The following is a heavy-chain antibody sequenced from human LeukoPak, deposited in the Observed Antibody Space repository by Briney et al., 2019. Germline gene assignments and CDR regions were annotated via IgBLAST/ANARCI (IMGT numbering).Heavy chain of an antibody. CDR1: GGSFSGYY. CDR3: ARGWRWLHPFDY. V-gene: IGHV4-34*01. D-gene: IGHD5-24*01. CDR2: INHSGST. J-gene: IGHJ4*02. Sequence: SETLSLTCAVYGGSFSGYYRSWIRQPPGKGLEWIGEINHSGSTNYNPSLKSRVTISVDTSKNQFSLKLSSVTAADTAVYYCARGWRWLHPFDYWGQGTLVTVSS.